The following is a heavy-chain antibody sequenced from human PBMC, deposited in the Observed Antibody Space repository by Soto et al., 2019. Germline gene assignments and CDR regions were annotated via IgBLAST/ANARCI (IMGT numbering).Heavy chain of an antibody. CDR3: ARGPARGCSITSCFLDY. V-gene: IGHV4-34*01. CDR2: ITHGGNT. CDR1: GTSFSDYY. J-gene: IGHJ4*02. Sequence: PSETLSLPCAVYGTSFSDYYCTWIRQPPGMGLKWIGEITHGGNTNYNPSLKRLVNISVDTSKNQFTLKLSSVTAAATAVYSCARGPARGCSITSCFLDYWGQGTLVTDSS. D-gene: IGHD2-2*01.